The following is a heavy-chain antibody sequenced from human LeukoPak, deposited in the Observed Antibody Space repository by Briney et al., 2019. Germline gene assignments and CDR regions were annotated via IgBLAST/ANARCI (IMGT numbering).Heavy chain of an antibody. Sequence: SETLSLTCTVSGGSISSHYWSWIRQPPGKGLEWIGYIYYRGSTNYNPSLKSRVTISVDTSKNQFSLKLSSVAAADTAVYYCARSEYSSSWYGWYYYYYYMDVWGKGTTVTVSS. CDR1: GGSISSHY. CDR3: ARSEYSSSWYGWYYYYYYMDV. V-gene: IGHV4-59*11. J-gene: IGHJ6*03. CDR2: IYYRGST. D-gene: IGHD6-13*01.